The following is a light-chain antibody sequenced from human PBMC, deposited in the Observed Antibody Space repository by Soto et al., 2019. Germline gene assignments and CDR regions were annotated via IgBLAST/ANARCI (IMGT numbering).Light chain of an antibody. Sequence: QSALTQPRSVSGSPGQSVTISCTGTSSDVGGYNYVSWYQQHAGKAPKLMIYDVSKRPSGVPDRVSGSKSGNTASLTISGLQAEDEAEYYCCSYAGSYTWVFGTGTKLTVL. J-gene: IGLJ1*01. CDR2: DVS. CDR3: CSYAGSYTWV. V-gene: IGLV2-11*01. CDR1: SSDVGGYNY.